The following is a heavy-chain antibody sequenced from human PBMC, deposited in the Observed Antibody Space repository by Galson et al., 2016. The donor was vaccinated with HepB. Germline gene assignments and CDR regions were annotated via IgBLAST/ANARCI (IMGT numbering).Heavy chain of an antibody. V-gene: IGHV4-61*09. CDR1: GGSLTGGSNY. CDR2: IYTSGTT. J-gene: IGHJ4*02. CDR3: ARDRFSAVLFDY. D-gene: IGHD6-19*01. Sequence: TLSLTCTISGGSLTGGSNYWSWIRQVAGKGLEWIGHIYTSGTTRYNPSLKSRVTMSIDTSKNQFSLTLRSVTAADTAVYYCARDRFSAVLFDYWGQGTQVTVPS.